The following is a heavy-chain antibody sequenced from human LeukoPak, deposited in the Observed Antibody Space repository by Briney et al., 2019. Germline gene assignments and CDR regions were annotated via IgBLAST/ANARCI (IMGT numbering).Heavy chain of an antibody. CDR3: TTGIHYYDSKDYGMDV. CDR2: IKSKTDGGTT. Sequence: GGSLRLSCAASGFTFTNAWMNWVRQAQGKGLEWVGRIKSKTDGGTTDYAAPVKGRFTISRDDSKNTLYLQMNSLKTEDTAVYYCTTGIHYYDSKDYGMDVWGQGTTVTVSS. J-gene: IGHJ6*02. CDR1: GFTFTNAW. V-gene: IGHV3-15*07. D-gene: IGHD3-22*01.